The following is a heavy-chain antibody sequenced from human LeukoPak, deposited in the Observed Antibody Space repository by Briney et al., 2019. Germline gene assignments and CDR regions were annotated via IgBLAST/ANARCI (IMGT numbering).Heavy chain of an antibody. D-gene: IGHD3-9*01. Sequence: SETLSLTCTVSGVSINTYSWSWVRQPPGKGLEWIGYMSYTGSTSYNPSLRSRVTISVDKSKNQFSLKLNSVTAADTAVYYCARNPSYDIFTGYSDYYGMDVWGQGTTVTVSS. CDR1: GVSINTYS. CDR2: MSYTGST. CDR3: ARNPSYDIFTGYSDYYGMDV. V-gene: IGHV4-59*01. J-gene: IGHJ6*02.